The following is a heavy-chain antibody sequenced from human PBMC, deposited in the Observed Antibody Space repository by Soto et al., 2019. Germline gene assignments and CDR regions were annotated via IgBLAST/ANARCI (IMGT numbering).Heavy chain of an antibody. V-gene: IGHV5-10-1*01. CDR3: ARHFVPVRDADRGMDV. J-gene: IGHJ6*02. D-gene: IGHD3-10*01. Sequence: GESLKISCKGSGYSFTSYLISLVRQMPGKGLEWMGSIYPSDTYTTYSPSFHSHVTISADKSISTAYLQWSSLKASDNAMYYCARHFVPVRDADRGMDVWGQGTTVTVSS. CDR2: IYPSDTYT. CDR1: GYSFTSYL.